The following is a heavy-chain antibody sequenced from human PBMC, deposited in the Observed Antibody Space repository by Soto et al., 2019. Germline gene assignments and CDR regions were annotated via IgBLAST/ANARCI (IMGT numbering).Heavy chain of an antibody. J-gene: IGHJ4*02. Sequence: QVQLVQSGAEVKKPGASVKVACKASGYTFTSYGISWVRQAPGLGLEWMGWISAYNANTNYAQKLQGRVTMTTDTSMSTSYMELRSLRSDDTAVYFCARDRLGATGDYWGQGTLVTVSS. CDR1: GYTFTSYG. CDR2: ISAYNANT. D-gene: IGHD1-26*01. CDR3: ARDRLGATGDY. V-gene: IGHV1-18*01.